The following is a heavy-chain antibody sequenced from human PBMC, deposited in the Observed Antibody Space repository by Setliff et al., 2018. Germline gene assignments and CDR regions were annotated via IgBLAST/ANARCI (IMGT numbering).Heavy chain of an antibody. CDR1: GFSLRICW. D-gene: IGHD3-16*01. CDR2: IKQDGSEK. J-gene: IGHJ4*02. V-gene: IGHV3-7*01. CDR3: ARDRGGGLYDY. Sequence: GGSLRLSCAASGFSLRICWMSWVRQTPGRGLEWVATIKQDGSEKFYADSGKGRFTISRDNAKNSLFLQMNSLRAEDTAIYFCARDRGGGLYDYWGLGTLVTVSS.